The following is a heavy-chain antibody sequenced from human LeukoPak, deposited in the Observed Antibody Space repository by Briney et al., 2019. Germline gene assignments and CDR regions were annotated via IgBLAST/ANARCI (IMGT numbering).Heavy chain of an antibody. J-gene: IGHJ4*02. Sequence: ASVKVSCKASGYTFTGYYMHWVRQAPGQGLEWMGWINPNSGGTDYGQKFQGRVTMARDTSISTAYMELSSLTSDDTAVYYCSRGRADGYSGYDFGDYWGQGTLVTVSS. V-gene: IGHV1-2*02. CDR2: INPNSGGT. CDR3: SRGRADGYSGYDFGDY. D-gene: IGHD5-12*01. CDR1: GYTFTGYY.